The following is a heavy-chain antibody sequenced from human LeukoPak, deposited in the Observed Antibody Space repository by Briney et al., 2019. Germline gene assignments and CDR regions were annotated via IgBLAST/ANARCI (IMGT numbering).Heavy chain of an antibody. V-gene: IGHV3-48*01. CDR2: ISSTSSAI. D-gene: IGHD6-13*01. J-gene: IGHJ4*02. CDR3: AREMSGYSSSAIHY. CDR1: GFTFSSYS. Sequence: PGGSLRLSCAASGFTFSSYSMNWVRQAPGKGLEWISCISSTSSAIYYGDSVKGRFTISRDNAKNSLYLQMNSLRAEDTAVYYCAREMSGYSSSAIHYWGQETLVTVSS.